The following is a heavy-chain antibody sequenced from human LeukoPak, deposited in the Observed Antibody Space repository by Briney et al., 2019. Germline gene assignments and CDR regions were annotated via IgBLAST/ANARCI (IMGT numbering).Heavy chain of an antibody. V-gene: IGHV5-51*01. D-gene: IGHD5-12*01. J-gene: IGHJ4*02. CDR1: EYSFTSYW. CDR2: IYPGDSDT. CDR3: ARHTDGYSGYEPLDY. Sequence: GESLKISCKGSEYSFTSYWIGWVRQMPGKGLEWMGIIYPGDSDTRYSPSFQGQVTISADKSISTAYLQWSSLKASDTAMYYCARHTDGYSGYEPLDYWGQGTLVAVSS.